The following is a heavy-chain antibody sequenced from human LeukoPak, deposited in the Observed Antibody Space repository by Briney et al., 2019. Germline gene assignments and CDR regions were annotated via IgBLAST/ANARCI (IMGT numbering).Heavy chain of an antibody. V-gene: IGHV4-30-4*01. CDR3: ARDTVTSYYGMVV. CDR1: GGSISSGDYY. D-gene: IGHD4-17*01. CDR2: IYYSGST. J-gene: IGHJ6*02. Sequence: PSQTLSLTCTVSGGSISSGDYYWSWIRQPPGKGLEWIGYIYYSGSTYYNPSLKSRVTISVDTSKNQFSLKLSSVTAADTAVYYCARDTVTSYYGMVVWGQGTTVTVSS.